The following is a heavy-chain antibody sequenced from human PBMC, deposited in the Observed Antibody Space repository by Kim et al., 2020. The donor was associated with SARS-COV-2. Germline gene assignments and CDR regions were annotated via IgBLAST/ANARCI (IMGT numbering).Heavy chain of an antibody. Sequence: SDTRHSPSFQGQVTISVDKSINTAYLQWSSLKASDTAMYYCARQKEADYWGQGTLLTVSS. CDR2: SDT. J-gene: IGHJ4*02. V-gene: IGHV5-51*01. CDR3: ARQKEADY.